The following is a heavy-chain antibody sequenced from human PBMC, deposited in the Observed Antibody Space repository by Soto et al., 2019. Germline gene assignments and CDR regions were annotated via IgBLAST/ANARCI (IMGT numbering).Heavy chain of an antibody. D-gene: IGHD2-15*01. Sequence: SETLSLTCAVYGGSFSGYYWSWIRQPPGKGLEWIGEINHSGSTNYNPSLKSRVTISVDTSKNQFSLKLSSVTAADTAVYYCARAFHQSLRNIVVVVAALGPFDYWGQGTLVTVSS. CDR3: ARAFHQSLRNIVVVVAALGPFDY. J-gene: IGHJ4*02. V-gene: IGHV4-34*01. CDR1: GGSFSGYY. CDR2: INHSGST.